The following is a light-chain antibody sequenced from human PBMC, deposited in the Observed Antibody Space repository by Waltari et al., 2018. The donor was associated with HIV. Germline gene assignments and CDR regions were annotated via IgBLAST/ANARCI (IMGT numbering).Light chain of an antibody. J-gene: IGLJ2*01. Sequence: SYELTQPPSVSVSPGQTARITCSGDALPKKFAYWYQQKAGQAPALVIYEDKKRPSVIPERFSGSRSGTLATLSIRGAQVEDEADYYCYSTDISGYSRVFGGGTKVTVL. CDR3: YSTDISGYSRV. CDR1: ALPKKF. V-gene: IGLV3-10*01. CDR2: EDK.